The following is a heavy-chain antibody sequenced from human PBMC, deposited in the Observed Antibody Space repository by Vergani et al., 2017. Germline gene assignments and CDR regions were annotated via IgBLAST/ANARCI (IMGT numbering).Heavy chain of an antibody. Sequence: QAQLQESGPGLVKPSQTLSLTCTVSGGCISSGSYYWSWIRQPSGKGLEWIGRIYTTGSSNYNPSLKSRVTISVDTSNNQFSLKLSSVTAADTAVYYCARDPVTTYLDLWGQGTLVTVSS. CDR3: ARDPVTTYLDL. V-gene: IGHV4-61*02. J-gene: IGHJ5*02. CDR1: GGCISSGSYY. D-gene: IGHD4-11*01. CDR2: IYTTGSS.